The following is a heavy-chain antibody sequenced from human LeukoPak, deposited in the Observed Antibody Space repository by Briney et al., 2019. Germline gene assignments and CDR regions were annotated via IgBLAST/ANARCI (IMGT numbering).Heavy chain of an antibody. Sequence: GGSLRLSCATSGFSFSDYYMSWIRQAPGKGLEWVSYITGGGGSIYYADSVKGRFTISRDNAKNSLYLQMNSLRAEDTAAYYCARYRVGATDYWGQGTLVTVSS. CDR1: GFSFSDYY. D-gene: IGHD1-26*01. J-gene: IGHJ4*02. V-gene: IGHV3-11*04. CDR3: ARYRVGATDY. CDR2: ITGGGGSI.